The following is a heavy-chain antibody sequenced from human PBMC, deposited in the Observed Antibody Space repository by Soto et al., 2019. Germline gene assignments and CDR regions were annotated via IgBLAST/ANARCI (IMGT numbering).Heavy chain of an antibody. CDR1: GYTFTNYG. V-gene: IGHV1-18*01. Sequence: QVQLVQSGAEVKKPGASVKVSCKASGYTFTNYGISWVRQAPGQGLEWMGWISAYNGNTKYGQNLQGRVTMTTDTSTSTAYMRLTSMAADDTAVYYCGMTLPPIDYWGQGTLVTVSS. D-gene: IGHD1-26*01. CDR3: GMTLPPIDY. CDR2: ISAYNGNT. J-gene: IGHJ4*02.